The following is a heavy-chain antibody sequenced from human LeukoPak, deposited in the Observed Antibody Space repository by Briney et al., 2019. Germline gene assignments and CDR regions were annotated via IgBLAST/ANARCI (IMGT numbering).Heavy chain of an antibody. CDR3: ARPYYYDSSGYYHTGFDY. V-gene: IGHV1-3*01. CDR2: INAGNGNT. Sequence: ASVKVSCKASGYTFTSYAMHWVRQASGQRLEWMGWINAGNGNTKYSQKFQGRVTITRDTSASTAYMELSSLRSEDTAVYYCARPYYYDSSGYYHTGFDYWGQGTLVTVSS. J-gene: IGHJ4*02. D-gene: IGHD3-22*01. CDR1: GYTFTSYA.